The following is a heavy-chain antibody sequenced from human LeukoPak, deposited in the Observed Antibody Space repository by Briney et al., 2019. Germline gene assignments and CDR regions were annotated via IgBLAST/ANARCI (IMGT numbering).Heavy chain of an antibody. CDR1: GFTFSGYW. V-gene: IGHV3-74*01. D-gene: IGHD1-26*01. CDR3: VRGAVGTGVWFDP. CDR2: INIDGATT. Sequence: GGSLRLSCAASGFTFSGYWMHWVRHAPGKGLEWVSRINIDGATTNYADSVKGRFTISRDDAKNTLHLQINSRRADDTAVYYCVRGAVGTGVWFDPWGQGTLVTVSS. J-gene: IGHJ5*02.